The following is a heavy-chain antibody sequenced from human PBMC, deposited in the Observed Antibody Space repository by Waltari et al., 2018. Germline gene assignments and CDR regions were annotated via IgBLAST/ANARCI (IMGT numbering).Heavy chain of an antibody. D-gene: IGHD2-15*01. Sequence: QVQLVESGGGVVQPGRSLRLSCAASGFTFSRFGMHWVRQAPGKGLVLVEVIWHDRSNEYYVDSVKVRFTISRDNSKNTLYLQMNSLRAEDSAVYYCASQSTTLFDYWGQGTLVTVSS. CDR1: GFTFSRFG. V-gene: IGHV3-33*01. J-gene: IGHJ4*02. CDR2: IWHDRSNE. CDR3: ASQSTTLFDY.